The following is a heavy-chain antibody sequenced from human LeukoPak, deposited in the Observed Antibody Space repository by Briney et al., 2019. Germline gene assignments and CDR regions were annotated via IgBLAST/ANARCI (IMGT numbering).Heavy chain of an antibody. CDR3: ARGDYYGSGSYVMDV. Sequence: ASVKVSCKASRYTFRDYYMHWVRQAPGQGLEWMGWINLNSGVTNYAQKFQGRVTITRNTSISTAYMELSSLRSEDTAVYYCARGDYYGSGSYVMDVWGKGTTVTVSS. CDR1: RYTFRDYY. V-gene: IGHV1-2*02. J-gene: IGHJ6*04. D-gene: IGHD3-10*01. CDR2: INLNSGVT.